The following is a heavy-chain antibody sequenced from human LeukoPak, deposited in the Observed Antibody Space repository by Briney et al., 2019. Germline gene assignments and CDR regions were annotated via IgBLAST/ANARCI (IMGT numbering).Heavy chain of an antibody. CDR2: ISGSGENT. J-gene: IGHJ4*02. CDR3: ANGAAAGTPTIGDY. CDR1: GFTVSSNY. V-gene: IGHV3-23*01. Sequence: GGSLRLSCAASGFTVSSNYMSWVRQAPGKGLEWVSVISGSGENTYYADSVEGRFTISRDNFKNTLYLQMNSLRAEDTAVYYCANGAAAGTPTIGDYWGQGTLVTVSS. D-gene: IGHD6-13*01.